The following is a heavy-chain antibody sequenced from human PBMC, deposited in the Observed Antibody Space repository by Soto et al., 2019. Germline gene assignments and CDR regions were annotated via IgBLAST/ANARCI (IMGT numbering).Heavy chain of an antibody. V-gene: IGHV5-51*01. D-gene: IGHD2-8*02. CDR1: GYSFTHYW. CDR3: ARSSRFCFDGVCYPGYFDP. J-gene: IGHJ5*02. CDR2: IYPGDSKT. Sequence: PGESLKISCKGSGYSFTHYWIGWVRQMPGKGLEWMGIIYPGDSKTTYSPSFQGQVTISVDKSITTAYLQWSSLKASDTAMYYCARSSRFCFDGVCYPGYFDPWGQGRAVTVPS.